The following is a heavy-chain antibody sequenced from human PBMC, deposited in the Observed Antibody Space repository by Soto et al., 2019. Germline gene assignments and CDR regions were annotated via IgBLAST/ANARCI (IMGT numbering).Heavy chain of an antibody. V-gene: IGHV1-58*01. CDR1: GFTFTSSA. CDR3: AADKGHSSGWYFYYYGMDV. Sequence: SVKVSCKASGFTFTSSAVQWVRQARGQRLDWIGWIVVGSGNTNYAQKFQERVTITRDMSTSTAYMELSSLRSEDTAVYYCAADKGHSSGWYFYYYGMDVWGQGTTVTVSS. D-gene: IGHD6-19*01. CDR2: IVVGSGNT. J-gene: IGHJ6*02.